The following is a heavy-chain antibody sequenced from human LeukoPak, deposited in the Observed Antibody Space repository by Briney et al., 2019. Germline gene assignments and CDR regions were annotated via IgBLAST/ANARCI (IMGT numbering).Heavy chain of an antibody. CDR1: GGAFRCYY. CDR3: ARLLKWEPRSYLGRYYYGMDV. J-gene: IGHJ6*02. Sequence: SEALSLPFPGYGGAFRCYYWSWVRPPPGEGPEWIGGINHSGSTNYNPSLKSRVTISVDTSKNQFSLKLSSVTAADTAVYYCARLLKWEPRSYLGRYYYGMDVWGQGTTVTVSS. CDR2: INHSGST. V-gene: IGHV4-34*01. D-gene: IGHD1-26*01.